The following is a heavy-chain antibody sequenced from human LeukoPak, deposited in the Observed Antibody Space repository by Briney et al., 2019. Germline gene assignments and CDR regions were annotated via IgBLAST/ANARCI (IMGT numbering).Heavy chain of an antibody. D-gene: IGHD1-26*01. CDR1: GYTFTSYG. CDR2: ISAYNGNT. Sequence: GASVKVSCKASGYTFTSYGISWVRQAPGQGLEWMGWISAYNGNTNYAQKLQGRVTMTTDTSTSTAYMELRSLRSDDTAVYYCARTSPGFSGSYGGLNYWGQGTLVTVSS. V-gene: IGHV1-18*01. CDR3: ARTSPGFSGSYGGLNY. J-gene: IGHJ4*02.